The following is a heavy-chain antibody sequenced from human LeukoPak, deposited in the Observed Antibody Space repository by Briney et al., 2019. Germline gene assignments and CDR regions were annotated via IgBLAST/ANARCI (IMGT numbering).Heavy chain of an antibody. Sequence: RSLRLSCAASGFTFSSYGMHWVRQAPGKGLEWVAVISYDGSNKYYADSVKGRFTISRDNSKNTLYLQMNSLRAEDTAVYYCAKLAMVRGVNFDYWGQGTLVTVSS. CDR3: AKLAMVRGVNFDY. J-gene: IGHJ4*02. D-gene: IGHD3-10*01. CDR1: GFTFSSYG. CDR2: ISYDGSNK. V-gene: IGHV3-30*18.